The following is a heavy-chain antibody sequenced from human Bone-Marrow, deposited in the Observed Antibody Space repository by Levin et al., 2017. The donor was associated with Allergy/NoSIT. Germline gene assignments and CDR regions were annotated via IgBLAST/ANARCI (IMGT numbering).Heavy chain of an antibody. CDR1: GFTFDDYA. Sequence: PGGSLRLSCAASGFTFDDYAMHWVRQAPGKGLEWVSGIRWNSGSIGYADSVKGRFTISRDNAKNSLYLQMNSLRAEDTALYYCVPAKGWLLTSGWFDPWGQGTLVTVSS. J-gene: IGHJ5*02. V-gene: IGHV3-9*01. CDR3: VPAKGWLLTSGWFDP. CDR2: IRWNSGSI. D-gene: IGHD2-2*03.